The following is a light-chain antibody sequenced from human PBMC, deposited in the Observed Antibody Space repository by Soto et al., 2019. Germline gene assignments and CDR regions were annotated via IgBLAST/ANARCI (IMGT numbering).Light chain of an antibody. CDR1: TSDVGGYNY. CDR3: CSYAGSDIFYV. J-gene: IGLJ1*01. Sequence: QSALTQPPSASGSPGQSVTISCTGTTSDVGGYNYVSCYQQHPGKAPKVMIYEVSQRPSGVPDRFSGSKSGHTAYLTVSGLQPEDEAEYYCCSYAGSDIFYVFGTGTKVNVL. CDR2: EVS. V-gene: IGLV2-8*01.